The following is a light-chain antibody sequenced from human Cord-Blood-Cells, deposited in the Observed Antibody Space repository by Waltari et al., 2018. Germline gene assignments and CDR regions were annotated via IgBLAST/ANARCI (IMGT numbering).Light chain of an antibody. CDR2: GAS. V-gene: IGKV3-15*01. CDR1: QSVSSN. CDR3: QQYNNWPRT. Sequence: EIVMTQSPATLSVSPGKRATLSCRANQSVSSNLAWYQQKPGQAPRLLIYGASTRATGIPARFSGSGSGTEFTLTISSLQSEDFAVYYCQQYNNWPRTFGQGTKVEIK. J-gene: IGKJ1*01.